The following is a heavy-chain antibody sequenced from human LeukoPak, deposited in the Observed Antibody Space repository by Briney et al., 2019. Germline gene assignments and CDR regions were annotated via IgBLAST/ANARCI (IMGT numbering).Heavy chain of an antibody. D-gene: IGHD6-6*01. J-gene: IGHJ4*02. Sequence: GGSLRLSCAASGFTFDDYAMHWVRQAPGKGLEWVSGISWNSGSIGYADSVKGRFTIPRDNAKNSLYLQMNSLRAEDTALYYCAKDIGYSSSVIDYWGQGTLVTVSS. CDR1: GFTFDDYA. V-gene: IGHV3-9*01. CDR2: ISWNSGSI. CDR3: AKDIGYSSSVIDY.